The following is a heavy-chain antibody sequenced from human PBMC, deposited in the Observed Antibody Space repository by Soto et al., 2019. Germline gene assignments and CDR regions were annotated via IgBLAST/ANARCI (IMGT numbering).Heavy chain of an antibody. CDR3: ARRPAMADLGAFDI. J-gene: IGHJ3*02. CDR2: IYYSGST. D-gene: IGHD5-18*01. V-gene: IGHV4-39*01. CDR1: GGSISSSSYY. Sequence: PSETLSLTCTVSGGSISSSSYYWGWIRQPPGKGLEWIGSIYYSGSTYYNPSLKSRVTISVDTSENQFSLKLSSVTAADTAVYYCARRPAMADLGAFDIWGQGTMVTVSS.